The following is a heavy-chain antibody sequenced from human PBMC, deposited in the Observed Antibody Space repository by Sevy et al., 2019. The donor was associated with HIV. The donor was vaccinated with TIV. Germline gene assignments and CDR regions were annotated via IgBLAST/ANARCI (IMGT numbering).Heavy chain of an antibody. V-gene: IGHV4-4*07. CDR2: IYTRGST. Sequence: SETLSLTCTVSGGSISSYYWSWIRQPAGKGLEGIGRIYTRGSTNYNPSLKSRVTMSVDTSKNQFSLKLSSVTAADTAVYYCARDLPAAGAFDIWGQGTMVTVSS. CDR3: ARDLPAAGAFDI. D-gene: IGHD6-13*01. CDR1: GGSISSYY. J-gene: IGHJ3*02.